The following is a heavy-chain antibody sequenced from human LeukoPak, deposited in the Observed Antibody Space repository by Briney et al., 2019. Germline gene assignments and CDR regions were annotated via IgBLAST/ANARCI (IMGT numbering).Heavy chain of an antibody. J-gene: IGHJ3*02. D-gene: IGHD5-12*01. CDR1: GYTFTSYG. CDR3: ARLYSGYDIPTSRVDAFDI. CDR2: ISAYNGNT. V-gene: IGHV1-18*01. Sequence: GASVKVSCKASGYTFTSYGISWVRQAPGQGLEWMGWISAYNGNTNYAQKLQGRVTMTTDTSTSTAYMELRSLRSDDTAVYYCARLYSGYDIPTSRVDAFDIWGQGTMVTVSS.